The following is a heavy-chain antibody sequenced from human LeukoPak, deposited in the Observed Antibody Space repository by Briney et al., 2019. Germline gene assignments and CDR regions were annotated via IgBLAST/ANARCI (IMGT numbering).Heavy chain of an antibody. CDR2: ISYDGSKK. D-gene: IGHD3-9*01. CDR3: AKEYDRVHDAFDI. V-gene: IGHV3-30*18. J-gene: IGHJ3*02. Sequence: PGGSLRLSCVVSGFTFSSNHWVRQAPGKGLEWVAVISYDGSKKYYAGSVKGRFTISRDSSKNTLSLQMNSLRAEDTAVYYCAKEYDRVHDAFDIWGQGTMVTVSS. CDR1: GFTFSSN.